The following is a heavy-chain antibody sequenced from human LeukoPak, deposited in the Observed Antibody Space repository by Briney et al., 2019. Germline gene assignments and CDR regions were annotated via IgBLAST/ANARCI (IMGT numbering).Heavy chain of an antibody. D-gene: IGHD3-10*01. Sequence: PSETLPLTCTVYGYSISSSSYYWGWIRQPPGKGLEGIGRIYYSGSTYYHPSLKRRATIPVDTPKNQFSLKLSSVNAADTAVYYCARRQYTFYGSGSYYSVQTFDYWGQGTLVTVSS. J-gene: IGHJ4*02. CDR2: IYYSGST. CDR1: GYSISSSSYY. CDR3: ARRQYTFYGSGSYYSVQTFDY. V-gene: IGHV4-39*01.